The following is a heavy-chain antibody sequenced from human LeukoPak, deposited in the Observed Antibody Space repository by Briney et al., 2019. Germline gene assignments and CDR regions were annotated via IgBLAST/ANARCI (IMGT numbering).Heavy chain of an antibody. CDR2: IYYSGST. CDR1: GGSISSSSYY. J-gene: IGHJ6*03. V-gene: IGHV4-39*01. CDR3: ARLSSSWYRGYYYYYMDV. D-gene: IGHD6-13*01. Sequence: KPSETLSLTCTVSGGSISSSSYYWGWIRQPPGKGLEWIGSIYYSGSTYYNPSLKSRVTISVDTSKNQFSLKLSSVTAADTAVYYCARLSSSWYRGYYYYYMDVWGKGTTVTISS.